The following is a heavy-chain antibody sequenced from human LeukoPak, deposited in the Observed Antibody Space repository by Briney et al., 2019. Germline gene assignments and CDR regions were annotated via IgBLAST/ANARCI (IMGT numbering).Heavy chain of an antibody. CDR1: GFTFSSYW. Sequence: PGGSLRLSCAASGFTFSSYWMHWVRQAPGKGLVWVSRINSDGSSTSYADSVKGRFTISRDNAKNTLYLQMNSLRAEDTAVYYCARGYCSSTSCPIFDYWGQGTPVTVSS. CDR3: ARGYCSSTSCPIFDY. CDR2: INSDGSST. V-gene: IGHV3-74*01. D-gene: IGHD2-2*01. J-gene: IGHJ4*02.